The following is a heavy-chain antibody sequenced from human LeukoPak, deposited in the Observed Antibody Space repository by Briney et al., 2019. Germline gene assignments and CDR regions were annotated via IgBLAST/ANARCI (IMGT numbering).Heavy chain of an antibody. V-gene: IGHV4-61*02. D-gene: IGHD6-13*01. CDR1: GGSISSGSYY. CDR3: ASALPFQLVH. J-gene: IGHJ4*02. CDR2: IYTSGST. Sequence: SETLSLTCTVSGGSISSGSYYWSWIWQPAGKGLEWIGRIYTSGSTNYNPSLKSRVTISVDTSKNQFSLKLSSVTAADTAVYYCASALPFQLVHWGQGTLVTVSS.